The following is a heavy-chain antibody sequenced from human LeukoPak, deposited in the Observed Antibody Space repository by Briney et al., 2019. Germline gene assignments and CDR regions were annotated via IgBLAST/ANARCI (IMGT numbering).Heavy chain of an antibody. CDR1: GFTFSSYA. V-gene: IGHV3-23*01. D-gene: IGHD6-25*01. J-gene: IGHJ4*02. CDR3: AKAAASYYFDY. Sequence: GGSLRLSCAASGFTFSSYAMSWVRQTPEKGLEWVSGISDSGGSTYYADSVKGRSTISRDNSKNTLYLQMNSLRVEDTAVYYCAKAAASYYFDYWGQGTVVTVPS. CDR2: ISDSGGST.